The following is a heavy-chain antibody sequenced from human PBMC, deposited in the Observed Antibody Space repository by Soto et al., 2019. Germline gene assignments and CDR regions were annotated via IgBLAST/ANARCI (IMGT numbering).Heavy chain of an antibody. CDR1: GGTFSNCP. CDR2: IIPIFGTV. V-gene: IGHV1-69*12. D-gene: IGHD5-12*01. J-gene: IGHJ2*01. CDR3: ARGNHRWLQLWYFDL. Sequence: QVQLVQSGAEVKKPGSSVKVSCKASGGTFSNCPISWVRQAPGHGLEWMGGIIPIFGTVNYAQKFQGRVTITADESPSTAYMELSSLRSEHTAVYYCARGNHRWLQLWYFDLWGRGTLVTVSS.